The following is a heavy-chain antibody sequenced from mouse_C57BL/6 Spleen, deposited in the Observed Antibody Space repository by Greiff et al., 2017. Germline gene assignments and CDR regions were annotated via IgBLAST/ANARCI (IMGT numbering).Heavy chain of an antibody. V-gene: IGHV1-22*01. CDR3: ARGDYGNYPAWFAY. CDR1: GYTFTDYN. J-gene: IGHJ3*01. CDR2: INPNNGGT. Sequence: VQLQQSGPELVKPGASVKMSCKASGYTFTDYNMHWVKQSHGKSLEWIGYINPNNGGTSYNQKFKGKATLTVNKSSSTAYMELRSLTSEDSAVYYCARGDYGNYPAWFAYWGQGTLVTVSA. D-gene: IGHD2-1*01.